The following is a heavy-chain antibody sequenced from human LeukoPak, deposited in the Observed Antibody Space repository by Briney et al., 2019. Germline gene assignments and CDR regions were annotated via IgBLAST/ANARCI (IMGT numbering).Heavy chain of an antibody. CDR3: ARGSGWNSFDP. CDR2: LYSNGWT. J-gene: IGHJ5*02. V-gene: IGHV4-61*02. D-gene: IGHD6-19*01. CDR1: GGSISTDLYY. Sequence: SVTLSLTCTVSGGSISTDLYYWTWIRQPAGKGLEWIGRLYSNGWTEYNPPLKSRVSISIDTSKNHFSLKMSLATAADTALYYCARGSGWNSFDPWGQGTLVTVS.